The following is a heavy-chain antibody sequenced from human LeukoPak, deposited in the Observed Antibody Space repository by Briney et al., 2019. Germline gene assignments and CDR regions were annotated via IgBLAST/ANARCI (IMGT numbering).Heavy chain of an antibody. CDR1: GGSISSSSYY. D-gene: IGHD1-14*01. J-gene: IGHJ3*02. CDR2: IYYSGST. V-gene: IGHV4-39*07. Sequence: PSETLSLTCTVSGGSISSSSYYWGWIRQPPGKGLEWIGSIYYSGSTYYNPSLKSRVTISVDTSKNQFSLKLSSVTAADTAVYYCASTSGGISPDAFDIWGQGTMVTVSS. CDR3: ASTSGGISPDAFDI.